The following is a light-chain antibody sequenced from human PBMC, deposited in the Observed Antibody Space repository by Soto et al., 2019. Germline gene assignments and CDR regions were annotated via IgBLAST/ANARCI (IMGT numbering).Light chain of an antibody. CDR3: ETWDSNTWV. Sequence: QPVLTQSSYASASLGSSVKLTCTLSSGHSSYIIAWHQQQPGKAPRYLMKLESSGSYNKGSGVPDRFSGSSSGADRYLTISNLQFEDEADYYCETWDSNTWVFGGGTKLTVL. V-gene: IGLV4-60*02. CDR2: LESSGSY. CDR1: SGHSSYI. J-gene: IGLJ3*02.